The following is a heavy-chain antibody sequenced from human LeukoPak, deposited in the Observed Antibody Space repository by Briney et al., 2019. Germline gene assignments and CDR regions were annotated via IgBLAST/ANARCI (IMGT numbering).Heavy chain of an antibody. Sequence: SETLSLTCTVSGGSISSSSYYWGWIRQPPGKGLEWIGSIYYSGSTYYNPSLKSRVTISVDTSKNQFSLKLSSVTAADTAAYYCARDLGYYYGSGSYAWGQGTLVTVSS. CDR1: GGSISSSSYY. CDR2: IYYSGST. D-gene: IGHD3-10*01. V-gene: IGHV4-39*07. CDR3: ARDLGYYYGSGSYA. J-gene: IGHJ5*02.